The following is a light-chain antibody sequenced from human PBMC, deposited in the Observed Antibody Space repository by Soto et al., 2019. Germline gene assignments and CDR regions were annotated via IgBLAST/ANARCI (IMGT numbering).Light chain of an antibody. J-gene: IGLJ2*01. V-gene: IGLV9-49*01. Sequence: QSVLTQPPSASASLGASVTLTCTLSSGYSNYKVDWYQQRPGKGPRFVMRVGTGGIVGSKGDGIPDRFSVLGSGLNRFLIIKNIQEEDESDYHCGADHGSGSKFVVVFGGGTQLTVL. CDR1: SGYSNYK. CDR3: GADHGSGSKFVVV. CDR2: VGTGGIVG.